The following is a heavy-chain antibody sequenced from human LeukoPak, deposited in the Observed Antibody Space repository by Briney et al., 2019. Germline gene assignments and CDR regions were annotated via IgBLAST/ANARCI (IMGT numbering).Heavy chain of an antibody. CDR3: ARYGSSWPFDF. CDR1: GYTSYTYW. J-gene: IGHJ4*02. V-gene: IGHV5-51*01. Sequence: GESLKISCQISGYTSYTYWIAWVRQRPGKGLEWMGVIYPGDSDVKYSPSFGDLVTISADKFTDTAYLQWSSLKTSDTAMYYCARYGSSWPFDFWGQGTVVTVSS. D-gene: IGHD6-13*01. CDR2: IYPGDSDV.